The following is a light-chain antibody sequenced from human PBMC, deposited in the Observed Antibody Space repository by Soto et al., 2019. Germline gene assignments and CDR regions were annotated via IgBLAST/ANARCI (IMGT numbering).Light chain of an antibody. CDR2: DAS. CDR1: HDITSY. CDR3: QKCDYLPI. Sequence: DIQMTQSPSSLSASVGDRVTITCQASHDITSYLNWYQHKPGKAPKLLIYDASILEAGVPSRYSGSGSRIDFTFIISSLPPENVETYYCQKCDYLPIFGPGTTVDLK. V-gene: IGKV1-33*01. J-gene: IGKJ3*01.